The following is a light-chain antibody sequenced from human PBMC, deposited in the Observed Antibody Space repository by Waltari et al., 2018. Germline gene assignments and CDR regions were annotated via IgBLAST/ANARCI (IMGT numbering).Light chain of an antibody. J-gene: IGLJ1*01. Sequence: QSVLTQPPSASGTPGQRVTISCSGSSSNIGSNPVNWYQHLPGTAPKLLIYSNNQRPPGVPDRFAAPKSGTSASLAISGRQSEDEADYDCAAWDDSLHGYVFGTGTKVTVL. CDR1: SSNIGSNP. CDR2: SNN. CDR3: AAWDDSLHGYV. V-gene: IGLV1-44*01.